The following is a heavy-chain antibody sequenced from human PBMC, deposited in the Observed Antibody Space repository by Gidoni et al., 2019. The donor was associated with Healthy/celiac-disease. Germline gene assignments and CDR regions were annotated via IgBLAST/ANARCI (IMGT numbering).Heavy chain of an antibody. CDR3: ARAERLELRRLGLDP. CDR1: GYTFTCYA. D-gene: IGHD1-7*01. Sequence: QVQLVQSGAGVKKPGASVQVSCKASGYTFTCYAMHWVRQAPGQRLEWMGWINAGNGNTKYSQKFQGRVTITRDTSASTAYMELSSLRSEDTAVYYCARAERLELRRLGLDPWGQGTLVTVSS. V-gene: IGHV1-3*01. CDR2: INAGNGNT. J-gene: IGHJ5*02.